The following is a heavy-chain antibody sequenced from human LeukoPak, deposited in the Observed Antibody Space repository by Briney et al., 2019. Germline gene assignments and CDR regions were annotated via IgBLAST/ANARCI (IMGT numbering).Heavy chain of an antibody. CDR3: ARGPIGLRRDDAFDI. Sequence: SETLSLTCTVSGGSISSYYWSWIRQPPGKGLEWIGYIYYSGSTNYNPPLKSRVTISVDTSKNQFSLKLSSVTAADTAVYYCARGPIGLRRDDAFDIWGQGTMVTVSS. V-gene: IGHV4-59*01. CDR2: IYYSGST. CDR1: GGSISSYY. J-gene: IGHJ3*02. D-gene: IGHD2/OR15-2a*01.